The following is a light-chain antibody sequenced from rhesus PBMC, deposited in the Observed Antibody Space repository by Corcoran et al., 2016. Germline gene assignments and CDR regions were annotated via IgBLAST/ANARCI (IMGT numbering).Light chain of an antibody. CDR1: GSDIGGYNY. J-gene: IGLJ1*01. CDR3: SSYAGSDTYI. Sequence: QAALTQPRSVSGSPGQSVTISCTGTGSDIGGYNYVSWYQHHPGTVPKLMIYEVTKRPSGVSDRFSASKSGNTASLTISGLQAEDEADYYCSSYAGSDTYIFAGGTRLTVL. V-gene: IGLV2-32*02. CDR2: EVT.